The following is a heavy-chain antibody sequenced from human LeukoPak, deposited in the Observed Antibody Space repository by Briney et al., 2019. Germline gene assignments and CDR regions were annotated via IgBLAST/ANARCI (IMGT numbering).Heavy chain of an antibody. CDR2: IYYSGST. V-gene: IGHV4-59*01. CDR1: GCSIRSYD. Sequence: SETLSLTCTASGCSIRSYDWSWIRQPPGKGLEWIGYIYYSGSTNYNPSLKSRVTILVDKSNNQFSLKLSPVTAADTAVYYCARDKKDYYDSSGYYYFAFDIWGEGAMVNVSS. CDR3: ARDKKDYYDSSGYYYFAFDI. D-gene: IGHD3-22*01. J-gene: IGHJ3*02.